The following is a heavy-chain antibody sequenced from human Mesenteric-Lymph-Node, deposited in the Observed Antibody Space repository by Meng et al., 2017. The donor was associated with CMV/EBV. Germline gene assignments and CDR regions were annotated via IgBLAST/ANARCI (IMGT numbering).Heavy chain of an antibody. CDR3: ARGWIAALFDM. CDR1: GFTFSSHE. CDR2: ISSSGDTM. J-gene: IGHJ3*02. V-gene: IGHV3-48*03. Sequence: GESLKISCAGSGFTFSSHEMNWVRQAPGKGLEWVSYISSSGDTMYYADSVKGRFTISRDNAKNSLYLQMNTLRAEDTAVYYCARGWIAALFDMWGQGTMVTVSS. D-gene: IGHD6-6*01.